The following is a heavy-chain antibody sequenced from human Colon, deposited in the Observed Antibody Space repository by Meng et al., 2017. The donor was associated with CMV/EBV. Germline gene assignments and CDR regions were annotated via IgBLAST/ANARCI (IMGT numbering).Heavy chain of an antibody. V-gene: IGHV3-23*01. Sequence: GESLKISCAASGFNFRSSAMSWVRQAPGKGLEWVSGISGGGTSTYYADSVKGRFTISRDTPNNTLFLQLNSLRAEDTAVYYCDVSDFWGQGTLVTVSS. CDR1: GFNFRSSA. J-gene: IGHJ4*02. CDR2: ISGGGTST. CDR3: DVSDF.